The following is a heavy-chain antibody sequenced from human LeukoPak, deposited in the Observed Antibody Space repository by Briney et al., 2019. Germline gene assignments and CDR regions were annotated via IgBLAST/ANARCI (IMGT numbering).Heavy chain of an antibody. CDR2: INHSGST. D-gene: IGHD1-1*01. CDR3: ARSGDLEY. CDR1: GGSFSGYY. J-gene: IGHJ4*02. V-gene: IGHV4-34*01. Sequence: SETLSLTCAVYGGSFSGYYWSWIRQPPGKGLEWIGEINHSGSTNYNPSLKSRVTISVDTSKNQFSLKLSSVTAADTAVYYCARSGDLEYWGQGTLVTVSS.